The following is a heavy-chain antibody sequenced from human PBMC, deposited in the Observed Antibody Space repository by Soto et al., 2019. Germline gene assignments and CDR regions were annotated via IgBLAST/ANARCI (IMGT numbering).Heavy chain of an antibody. Sequence: GGSLRLSCAASGFTLSTYAMRWVRQAPGKGLEWVATISDDGTNKYYADSVKGRFTISRDNSKDTLYLQMNSLRAEDTAVYYCPREGHGDWFDPWGQGTLVTVSS. CDR2: ISDDGTNK. D-gene: IGHD3-10*01. CDR3: PREGHGDWFDP. V-gene: IGHV3-30-3*01. J-gene: IGHJ5*02. CDR1: GFTLSTYA.